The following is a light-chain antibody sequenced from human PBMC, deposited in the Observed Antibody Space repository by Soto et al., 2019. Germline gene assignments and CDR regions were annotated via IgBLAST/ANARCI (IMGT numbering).Light chain of an antibody. CDR1: QSISSY. V-gene: IGKV1-39*01. J-gene: IGKJ1*01. Sequence: DIQVTQSPSSLSASLVDRVTITCRASQSISSYLNWYQQKPGKAPKLLIYAASSLQSGVPSRFSGSGSGTDFTLTISSLQPEDFATYYCQQSYSTPRTFGQGTKVDIK. CDR2: AAS. CDR3: QQSYSTPRT.